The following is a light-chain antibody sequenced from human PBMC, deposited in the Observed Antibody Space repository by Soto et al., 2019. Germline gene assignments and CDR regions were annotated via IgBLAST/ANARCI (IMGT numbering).Light chain of an antibody. J-gene: IGKJ5*01. CDR3: QQYDNVPSVT. V-gene: IGKV1-33*01. CDR1: QDISNY. Sequence: DIQMTQSPSSLSASVGDRVTITCQASQDISNYLNWYQQKPGKAPKLLIYDASNLETGVTSRFSGSGSGTDFTVTISSLQPEDIGTYYCQQYDNVPSVTFGQGTRLEIK. CDR2: DAS.